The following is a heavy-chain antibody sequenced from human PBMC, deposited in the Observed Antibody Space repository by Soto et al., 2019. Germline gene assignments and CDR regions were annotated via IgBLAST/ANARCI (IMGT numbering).Heavy chain of an antibody. CDR1: GSTFSSYA. CDR3: AKVYGDYQRAYYFDY. Sequence: GGSLRLSCAASGSTFSSYAMSWVRQAPGKGLEWVSAISGSGGSTYYADSVKGRFTISRDNSKNTLYLQMNSLRAEDTAVYYCAKVYGDYQRAYYFDYWGQGTLVTVSS. CDR2: ISGSGGST. V-gene: IGHV3-23*01. D-gene: IGHD4-17*01. J-gene: IGHJ4*02.